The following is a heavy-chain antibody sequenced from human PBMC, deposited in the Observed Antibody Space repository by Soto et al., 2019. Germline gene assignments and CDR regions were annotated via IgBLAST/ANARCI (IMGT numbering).Heavy chain of an antibody. V-gene: IGHV4-31*03. D-gene: IGHD6-6*01. J-gene: IGHJ4*02. CDR1: GESISSGGYY. Sequence: QVQLQESGPGLVKASQTLSLICSVSGESISSGGYYWSWIRHHPGKGLEWIGYIYDSESAYYNPSLKSRVTISMDTSKNHFAMKLSSVTAADTAVYYCARASSSSSAADYWGQGTLIPVSS. CDR3: ARASSSSSAADY. CDR2: IYDSESA.